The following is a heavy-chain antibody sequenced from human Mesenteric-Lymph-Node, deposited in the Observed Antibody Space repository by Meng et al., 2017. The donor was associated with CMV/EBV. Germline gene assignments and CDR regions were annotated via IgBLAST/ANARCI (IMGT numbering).Heavy chain of an antibody. CDR1: GFTFSNYD. V-gene: IGHV3-13*01. J-gene: IGHJ3*02. Sequence: GESLKISCAASGFTFSNYDMHWVRQVTGKGLEWVSGIGTAGDTYYAGSVKGRFTISRDNSKNTLYLQMNSLRAEDTAVYYCARDAPTTADDAFDIWGQGTMVTVSS. CDR2: IGTAGDT. D-gene: IGHD4-11*01. CDR3: ARDAPTTADDAFDI.